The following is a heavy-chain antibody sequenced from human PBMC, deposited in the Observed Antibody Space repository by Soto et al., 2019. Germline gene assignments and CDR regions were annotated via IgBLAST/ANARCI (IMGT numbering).Heavy chain of an antibody. J-gene: IGHJ4*02. V-gene: IGHV3-30-3*01. CDR2: ISKDGSNK. Sequence: QVQLVESGGGVVQPGTSLRLSCAASGFNFSSYAVHWVRQAPGKGLAWVAVISKDGSNKYYVDSVKGRFTIYRENSKNTLYMEMNSLRDEDTAMYYCARGGEYSSSPGDYWGQGTLFTVSS. CDR1: GFNFSSYA. D-gene: IGHD6-6*01. CDR3: ARGGEYSSSPGDY.